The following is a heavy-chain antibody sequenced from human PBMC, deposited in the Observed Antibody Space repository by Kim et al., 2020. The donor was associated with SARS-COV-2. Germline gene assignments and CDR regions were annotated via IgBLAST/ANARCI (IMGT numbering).Heavy chain of an antibody. D-gene: IGHD3-10*01. CDR1: GFTFSTYS. Sequence: GGSLRLSCAASGFTFSTYSMNWVRQAPGKGLEWVSSISSSNNYIFYADSVKGRFTISRDNARNSLYLQMNSLRAEDTAVYYCARVWNYYGSGLPPREFDYWGQGTLVTVSS. J-gene: IGHJ4*02. CDR3: ARVWNYYGSGLPPREFDY. CDR2: ISSSNNYI. V-gene: IGHV3-21*01.